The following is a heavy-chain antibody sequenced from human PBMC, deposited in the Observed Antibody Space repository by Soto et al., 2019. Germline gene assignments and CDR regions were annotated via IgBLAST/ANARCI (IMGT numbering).Heavy chain of an antibody. D-gene: IGHD6-19*01. CDR3: ANNPGEVWLVPGSYYDYGVDV. V-gene: IGHV3-30*18. CDR1: GFTFNDYG. Sequence: QVQLVESGGGVVQPGTSLRLSCAATGFTFNDYGMHWVRQAPGKGLEWLAVISYDGSDKYYADSVKGRFTISRDNSMNTLYLQMNSLRPEDTAVYHCANNPGEVWLVPGSYYDYGVDVWGQGTTVTVSS. CDR2: ISYDGSDK. J-gene: IGHJ6*02.